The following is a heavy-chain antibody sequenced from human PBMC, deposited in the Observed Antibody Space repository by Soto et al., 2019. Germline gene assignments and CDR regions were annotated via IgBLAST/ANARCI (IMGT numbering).Heavy chain of an antibody. V-gene: IGHV3-23*01. CDR3: AKDLGDTSPVGFDF. D-gene: IGHD2-21*02. CDR2: ISGSGAIT. CDR1: RFTFNIYA. J-gene: IGHJ4*02. Sequence: GGSLRLSCAASRFTFNIYAMSWVRRAPGKGLEWVSVISGSGAITYYADSVKGRFTTYRDNPRTTVYLQMNSLRAEDTAVYYCAKDLGDTSPVGFDFWGQGTLVTVSS.